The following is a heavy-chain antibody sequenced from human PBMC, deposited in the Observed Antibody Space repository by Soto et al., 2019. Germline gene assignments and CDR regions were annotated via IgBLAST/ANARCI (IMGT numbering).Heavy chain of an antibody. J-gene: IGHJ4*02. CDR1: GFTFSNYG. CDR3: AKEEGIGVGVTGQFHS. Sequence: EVQLLESGGGLVQPGGSLRLSCAASGFTFSNYGMSWLRQAPGKGLEWVSVVSASGGTTYYADSVKGRFTISRDNPRNTLYLQMNSLRAEDTAVYYCAKEEGIGVGVTGQFHSWGQGTLVTVSS. D-gene: IGHD6-13*01. CDR2: VSASGGTT. V-gene: IGHV3-23*01.